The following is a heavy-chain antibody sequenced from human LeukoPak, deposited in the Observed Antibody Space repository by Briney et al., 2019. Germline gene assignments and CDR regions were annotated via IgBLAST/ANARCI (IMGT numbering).Heavy chain of an antibody. CDR3: ARDRQVAVAGTAFDI. CDR2: IWYDGSNK. Sequence: PGGSLRLSCAASGFTFRNYGMHWVRQAPGKGLEWVAVIWYDGSNKYYADSVKGRFTISRDNSKNTLYLQMNSLRAEDTAVYYCARDRQVAVAGTAFDIWGQGTMVTVSS. CDR1: GFTFRNYG. V-gene: IGHV3-30*19. J-gene: IGHJ3*02. D-gene: IGHD6-19*01.